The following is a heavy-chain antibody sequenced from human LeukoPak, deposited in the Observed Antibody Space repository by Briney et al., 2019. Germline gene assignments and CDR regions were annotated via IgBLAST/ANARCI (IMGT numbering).Heavy chain of an antibody. J-gene: IGHJ3*02. CDR1: GFTVSSNY. D-gene: IGHD3-22*01. Sequence: GGSLRLSCAASGFTVSSNYMSWVRQAPGKGLEWVSCISTSSSTIYYADSVKGRFTISRDTAKNSLYLQMNSLRAEDTAVYYCARGLHYYDSGDYYYPDAFDIWGQGTMVTVSS. CDR3: ARGLHYYDSGDYYYPDAFDI. CDR2: ISTSSSTI. V-gene: IGHV3-48*01.